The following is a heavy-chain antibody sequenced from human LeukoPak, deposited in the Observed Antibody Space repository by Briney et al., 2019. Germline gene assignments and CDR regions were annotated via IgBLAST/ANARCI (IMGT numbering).Heavy chain of an antibody. CDR3: ARGRSSSPLRYYYYMDV. CDR2: INHSGST. CDR1: GGSFSGYY. J-gene: IGHJ6*03. Sequence: SETLSLTCAVYGGSFSGYYWSWIRQPPGKGLEWIGEINHSGSTNYNPSLKSRVTISVDTSKNQFSLKLSPVTAADTAVYYCARGRSSSPLRYYYYMDVWGKGTTVTVSS. V-gene: IGHV4-34*01. D-gene: IGHD6-6*01.